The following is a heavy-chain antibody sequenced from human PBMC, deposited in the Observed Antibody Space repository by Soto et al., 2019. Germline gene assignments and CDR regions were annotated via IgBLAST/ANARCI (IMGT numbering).Heavy chain of an antibody. V-gene: IGHV3-33*01. CDR2: IWYDGSNK. Sequence: TGGSLRLSCAASGFTFSSYGMHWVRQAPGKGLEWVAVIWYDGSNKYYADSVKGRFTISRDNSKNTLYLQMNSLRAEDTAVYYCARLSITSGMDVWGKGTTVTVSS. CDR3: ARLSITSGMDV. J-gene: IGHJ6*03. D-gene: IGHD3-10*01. CDR1: GFTFSSYG.